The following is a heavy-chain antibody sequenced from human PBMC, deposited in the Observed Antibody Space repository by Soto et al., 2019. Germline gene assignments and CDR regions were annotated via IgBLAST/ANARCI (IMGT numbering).Heavy chain of an antibody. V-gene: IGHV1-18*01. CDR1: GYTFSNYA. CDR2: ISGHNGKT. J-gene: IGHJ5*02. D-gene: IGHD2-2*02. Sequence: ASVKVSCKASGYTFSNYAISWVRQAPGQGLEWMGWISGHNGKTQYAQKVQDRVTLTTDTSTSTAYMELRGLTYDDTAVYYCARDCPEPPATPNNWFDPWSQGTLVTVSS. CDR3: ARDCPEPPATPNNWFDP.